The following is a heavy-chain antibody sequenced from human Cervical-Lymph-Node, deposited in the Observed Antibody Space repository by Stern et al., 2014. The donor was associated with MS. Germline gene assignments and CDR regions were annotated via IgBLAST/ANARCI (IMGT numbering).Heavy chain of an antibody. CDR1: GGSFISKS. CDR2: VSPTYGTT. V-gene: IGHV1-69*01. D-gene: IGHD2-8*01. J-gene: IGHJ5*02. Sequence: QEQLVQSGPEVKPPGSSVKVSCQASGGSFISKSITWVRQAPGHGLEWMGAVSPTYGTTGYAHKFQSTVTLTAAVATIQAYMELSGLRSEDSAVYDCASENGGCTHRSGFDPWGQGTRVIVSS. CDR3: ASENGGCTHRSGFDP.